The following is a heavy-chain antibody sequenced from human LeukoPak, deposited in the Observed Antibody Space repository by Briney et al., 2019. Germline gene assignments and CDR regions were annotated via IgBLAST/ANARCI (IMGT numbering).Heavy chain of an antibody. Sequence: GASVKVSCKASGGTFSSYTISWVRQAPGQGLEWMGGIIPIFGTANYAQKFQGRVTITADESTSTAYMELSSLRSEDTAVYYCAKGDCSGGSCYSPFDCWGQGTLVTVSS. CDR2: IIPIFGTA. J-gene: IGHJ4*02. V-gene: IGHV1-69*13. CDR3: AKGDCSGGSCYSPFDC. CDR1: GGTFSSYT. D-gene: IGHD2-15*01.